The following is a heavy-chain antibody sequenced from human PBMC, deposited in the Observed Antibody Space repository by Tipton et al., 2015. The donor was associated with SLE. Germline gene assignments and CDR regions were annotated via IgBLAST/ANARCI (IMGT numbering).Heavy chain of an antibody. J-gene: IGHJ6*02. CDR2: INHSGST. CDR1: GDSFSGYY. CDR3: ARAEGAYYYGMDV. Sequence: TLSLTCAVYGDSFSGYYWSWIRQPPGKGLEWIGEINHSGSTNYNPSLKSRVTISVDTSKNQFSLKLSSVTAADTAVYYCARAEGAYYYGMDVWGQGTTVTVSS. D-gene: IGHD1-26*01. V-gene: IGHV4-34*01.